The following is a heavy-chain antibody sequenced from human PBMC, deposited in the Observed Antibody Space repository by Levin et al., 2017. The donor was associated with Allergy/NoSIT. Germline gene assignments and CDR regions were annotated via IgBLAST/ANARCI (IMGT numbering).Heavy chain of an antibody. CDR2: ITPGDSDT. CDR3: ARRRSYDDSSSPFDY. J-gene: IGHJ4*02. CDR1: GYSFSNYW. Sequence: GESLKISCKGSGYSFSNYWIGWVRQMPGKGLEWMGIITPGDSDTRYSPSFQGQVTFSADKSINTAYLQWSSLKASDTAMYYCARRRSYDDSSSPFDYWGQGTVVTVSS. V-gene: IGHV5-51*01. D-gene: IGHD3-22*01.